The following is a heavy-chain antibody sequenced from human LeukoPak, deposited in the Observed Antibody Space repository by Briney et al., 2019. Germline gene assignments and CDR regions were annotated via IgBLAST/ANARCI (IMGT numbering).Heavy chain of an antibody. CDR1: GGSISSSSYY. J-gene: IGHJ6*03. D-gene: IGHD1-26*01. CDR3: ARLHSGSYYYYYYYMDV. Sequence: SETLSPTCTVSGGSISSSSYYWGWIRQPPGKGLEWIGSIYYSGSTYYNPSLKSRVTISVDTSKNQFSLKLSSVTAADTAVYYCARLHSGSYYYYYYYMDVWGKGTTVTISS. V-gene: IGHV4-39*01. CDR2: IYYSGST.